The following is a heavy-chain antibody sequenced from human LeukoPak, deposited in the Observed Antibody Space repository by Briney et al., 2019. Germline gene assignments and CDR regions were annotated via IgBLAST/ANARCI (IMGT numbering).Heavy chain of an antibody. V-gene: IGHV3-23*01. CDR2: ISGSGGST. D-gene: IGHD1-26*01. J-gene: IGHJ4*02. CDR1: GFTFSSYA. CDR3: ATLKEDSGSYSFDY. Sequence: PGGSLRLSCAASGFTFSSYAMSWVRQAPGKGLEWVSAISGSGGSTYYADSVKGRFTISRDNSKNTLYLQMNSLRAEDTAVYYCATLKEDSGSYSFDYWGQGTLVTVSS.